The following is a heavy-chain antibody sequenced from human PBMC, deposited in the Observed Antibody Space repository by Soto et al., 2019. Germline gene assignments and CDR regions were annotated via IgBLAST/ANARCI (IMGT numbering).Heavy chain of an antibody. CDR2: IYYSGST. CDR1: GGSISSGDYY. J-gene: IGHJ4*02. V-gene: IGHV4-30-4*01. D-gene: IGHD4-17*01. Sequence: SETLSLTCTVSGGSISSGDYYWSWIRQPPGKGLEWIGYIYYSGSTYYNPSLKSRVTISVDTSKNQFSLKLSSVTAADTAVYYCARGPTTVTTPPLDYWGQGTLVTVSS. CDR3: ARGPTTVTTPPLDY.